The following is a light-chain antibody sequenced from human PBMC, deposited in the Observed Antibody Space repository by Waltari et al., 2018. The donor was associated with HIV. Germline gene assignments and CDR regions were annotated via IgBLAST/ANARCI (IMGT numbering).Light chain of an antibody. J-gene: IGKJ4*01. CDR1: QDISTN. Sequence: DIQMTQSPSSLSASVADRVTISCQASQDISTNLHWYQQKPGKAPQSLIYDAVNLETGVPSRFSGSGSGTKFIMTINSLQPEDIATYYCQQSASLTPLTFGGGTKVEI. V-gene: IGKV1-33*01. CDR2: DAV. CDR3: QQSASLTPLT.